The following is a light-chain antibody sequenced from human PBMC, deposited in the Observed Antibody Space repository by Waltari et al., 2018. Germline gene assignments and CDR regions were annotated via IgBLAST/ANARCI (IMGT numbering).Light chain of an antibody. Sequence: WYQQEPGRAPKLIVDYVSQRPSGVSNRFSGSKSGNTASLTISGLQAEDEADYYCSSYTTTSSWVFGGGTKLTVL. V-gene: IGLV2-14*04. CDR3: SSYTTTSSWV. CDR2: YVS. J-gene: IGLJ3*02.